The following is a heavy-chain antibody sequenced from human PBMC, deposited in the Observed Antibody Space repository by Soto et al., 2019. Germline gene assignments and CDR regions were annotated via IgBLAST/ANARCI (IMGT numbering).Heavy chain of an antibody. CDR1: GLTFGDYA. D-gene: IGHD5-12*01. V-gene: IGHV3-49*03. Sequence: GGSLRLSCTASGLTFGDYAMSWFRQAPGKGLEWVGFIRSKAYGGTTEYAASVKGRFTISRDDSKSIAYLQMNSLKTEDTAVYYCTLRASGSYYYYYMDVWGKGTTVTVSS. CDR2: IRSKAYGGTT. CDR3: TLRASGSYYYYYMDV. J-gene: IGHJ6*03.